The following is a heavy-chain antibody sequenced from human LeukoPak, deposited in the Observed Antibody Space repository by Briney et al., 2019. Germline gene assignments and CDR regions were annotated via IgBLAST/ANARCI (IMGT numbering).Heavy chain of an antibody. CDR2: AYYNSNWYY. CDR1: GDSVSTTSAG. D-gene: IGHD3-16*02. CDR3: ARFMITFGGVIVMDAFDI. J-gene: IGHJ3*02. V-gene: IGHV6-1*01. Sequence: SQTLSLTCAISGDSVSTTSAGWNWIRQSPSRGLEWLGRAYYNSNWYYNYAVSVKGRITIHPDTPKNQFSLQLNSVTPEDTAVYYCARFMITFGGVIVMDAFDIWGQGTMVTVSS.